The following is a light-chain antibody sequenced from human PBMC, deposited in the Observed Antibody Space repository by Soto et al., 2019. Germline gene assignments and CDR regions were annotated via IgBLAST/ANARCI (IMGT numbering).Light chain of an antibody. CDR1: SSDVGGYNY. CDR3: SSYTSSSTLG. V-gene: IGLV2-14*01. CDR2: DVS. Sequence: QSVLTQPASVPGSPGQSITISCTGTSSDVGGYNYVSWYQQHPGKAPKLMIYDVSNRPSGVSNRFSGSKPGNTASLTISGLQAEDEADYYCSSYTSSSTLGFGTGTKVTVL. J-gene: IGLJ1*01.